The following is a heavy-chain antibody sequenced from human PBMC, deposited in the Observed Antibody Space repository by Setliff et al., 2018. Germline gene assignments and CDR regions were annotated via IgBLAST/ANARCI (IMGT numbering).Heavy chain of an antibody. J-gene: IGHJ5*02. CDR1: GYSINSDCF. V-gene: IGHV4-38-2*01. CDR2: IPTSGST. D-gene: IGHD3-3*01. Sequence: PSETLSLTCAVSGYSINSDCFWGWLRQPPGKGLEWIGTIPTSGSTSYNSSLKSRVTMSVDTSKNQFFLKLSSVTAADTAVYYCVRGFTIFGVVKLDRWFDPWGQGTLVTVSS. CDR3: VRGFTIFGVVKLDRWFDP.